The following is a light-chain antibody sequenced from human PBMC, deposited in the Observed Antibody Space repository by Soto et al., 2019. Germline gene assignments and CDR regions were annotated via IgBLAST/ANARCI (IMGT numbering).Light chain of an antibody. CDR1: QSVSSN. J-gene: IGKJ2*01. CDR3: QQYNNWPPT. V-gene: IGKV3-15*01. Sequence: EIVMTQSPATLSVSPGERANLSCRASQSVSSNLAWYQQKPGQAPRLLIYGASTRATGIPARFSGSGSGTDFTLTISSLQSEDFAVYYCQQYNNWPPTFGQGTNLEIK. CDR2: GAS.